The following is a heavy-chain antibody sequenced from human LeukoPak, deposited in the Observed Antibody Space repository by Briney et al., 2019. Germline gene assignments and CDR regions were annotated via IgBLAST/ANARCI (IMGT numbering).Heavy chain of an antibody. CDR2: INPNSGGT. CDR1: GYTFTGYY. CDR3: ARGWSGSYYSHYYYYMDV. J-gene: IGHJ6*03. Sequence: ASVKVSCRASGYTFTGYYMHWVRQAPGQGLEWMGWINPNSGGTNYAQKFQGRVTMTRDTSISTAYMELSRLRSDDTAVYYCARGWSGSYYSHYYYYMDVWGKGTTVTVSS. V-gene: IGHV1-2*02. D-gene: IGHD1-26*01.